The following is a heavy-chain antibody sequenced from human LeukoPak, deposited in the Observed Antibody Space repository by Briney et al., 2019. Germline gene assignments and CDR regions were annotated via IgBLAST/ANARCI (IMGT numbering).Heavy chain of an antibody. V-gene: IGHV3-11*01. CDR1: GFTFSDYY. CDR3: ARGHYGLDV. Sequence: PGGSLRLSCAASGFTFSDYYISWIRQAPGKGLEWVSYIHPTGSSTYYADPVKGRFTISRDNTKKTLYLQMNNLRAEDTAVYYCARGHYGLDVWGQGTTVTVSS. CDR2: IHPTGSST. J-gene: IGHJ6*02.